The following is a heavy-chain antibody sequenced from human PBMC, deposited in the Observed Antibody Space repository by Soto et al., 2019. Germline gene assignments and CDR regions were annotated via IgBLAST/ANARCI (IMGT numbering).Heavy chain of an antibody. V-gene: IGHV1-18*01. CDR3: ARDSRRYCSGGSCYSYCDY. D-gene: IGHD2-15*01. CDR2: ISAYNGNT. Sequence: SVNAYCETSAYTFTSYVTGWVLQAPGQGLEWMGWISAYNGNTNYAQKLQGRVTMTTDTSTSTAYMELRSLRSDDTAVYYCARDSRRYCSGGSCYSYCDYWGQGTLVTVSS. CDR1: AYTFTSYV. J-gene: IGHJ4*02.